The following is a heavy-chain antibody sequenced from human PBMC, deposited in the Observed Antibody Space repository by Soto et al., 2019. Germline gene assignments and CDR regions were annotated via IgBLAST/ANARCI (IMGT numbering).Heavy chain of an antibody. CDR2: AYYRSRWRY. D-gene: IGHD2-15*01. J-gene: IGHJ4*02. CDR1: GDSVSDNGAT. CDR3: ARDPPDFNSGFDY. V-gene: IGHV6-1*01. Sequence: QTLSLTCAICGDSVSDNGATWNLIRQSPSRGLEWLGRAYYRSRWRYDYATSVRGRITINPDTSKNQFSLQLNSVTPEDTAVYYCARDPPDFNSGFDYWGQGTPVTSPQ.